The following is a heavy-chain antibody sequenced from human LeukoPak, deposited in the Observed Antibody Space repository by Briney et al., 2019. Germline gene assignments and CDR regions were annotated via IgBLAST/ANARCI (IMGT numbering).Heavy chain of an antibody. CDR3: ARASTIMVRGDTAIYYFDY. CDR1: GGSISSYY. Sequence: SETLSLTCTVSGGSISSYYWSWIRQPPGKGLEWIGYIYYSWSTNYNPSLKSRVTISVDTSKNQFSLKLSSVTAADTAVYYCARASTIMVRGDTAIYYFDYWGQGTLVTVSS. D-gene: IGHD3-10*01. J-gene: IGHJ4*02. V-gene: IGHV4-59*01. CDR2: IYYSWST.